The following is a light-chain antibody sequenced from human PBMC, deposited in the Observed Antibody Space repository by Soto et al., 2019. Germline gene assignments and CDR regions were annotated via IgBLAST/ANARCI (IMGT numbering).Light chain of an antibody. CDR1: QSVGSNY. CDR3: QQYARSPHT. Sequence: EIVLTQSPGTLSLSPGERATLSCRASQSVGSNYLAWYQQKPGQTPRVLIYGASSRATGIPDRFCRSGSGTDFTLTISRLEPEDFAVYYCQQYARSPHTFGQATKLEIK. J-gene: IGKJ2*01. CDR2: GAS. V-gene: IGKV3-20*01.